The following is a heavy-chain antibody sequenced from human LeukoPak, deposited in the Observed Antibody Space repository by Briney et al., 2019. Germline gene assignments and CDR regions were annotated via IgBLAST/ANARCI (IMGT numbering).Heavy chain of an antibody. D-gene: IGHD1-1*01. J-gene: IGHJ5*02. V-gene: IGHV1-18*04. Sequence: GASVKVSCKAFGYIFTTYSISWVRQAPGQGLEWMGWISTYSGNINYAQKFQGRVTMTTDTSTSTAYMELRSLRSDDTAMYYCAIDRPSAIGTTARFDPWGQGTLVAVSS. CDR3: AIDRPSAIGTTARFDP. CDR1: GYIFTTYS. CDR2: ISTYSGNI.